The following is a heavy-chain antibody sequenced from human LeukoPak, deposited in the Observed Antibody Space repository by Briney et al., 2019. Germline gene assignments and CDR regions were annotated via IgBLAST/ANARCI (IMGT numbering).Heavy chain of an antibody. CDR2: ISAYNGNT. V-gene: IGHV1-18*01. CDR1: GYTFTSYG. CDR3: ARDAYVAAADLGYYMDV. D-gene: IGHD6-13*01. Sequence: ASVKVSCKASGYTFTSYGISWVRQAPGQGLEWMGWISAYNGNTNYAQKLQGRVTMTTDTSTSTVYMELSSLRSEDTAVYYCARDAYVAAADLGYYMDVWGKGTTVTVSS. J-gene: IGHJ6*03.